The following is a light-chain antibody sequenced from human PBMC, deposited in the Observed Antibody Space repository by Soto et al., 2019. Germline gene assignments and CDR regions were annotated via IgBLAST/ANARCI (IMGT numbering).Light chain of an antibody. CDR2: STS. J-gene: IGLJ2*01. Sequence: QTVVTQEPSLTVSPGGTVTLTCASSTGAVTSGYYPNWFQQTPGQAPRALIYSTSNKHPWTPARFSGPLLGGKAALTLSGVQPEDEAEYYCLLYYGGAQLVFGGGTKVTVL. CDR3: LLYYGGAQLV. V-gene: IGLV7-43*01. CDR1: TGAVTSGYY.